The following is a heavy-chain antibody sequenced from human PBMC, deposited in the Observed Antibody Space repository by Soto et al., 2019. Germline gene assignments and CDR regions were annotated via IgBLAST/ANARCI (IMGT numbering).Heavy chain of an antibody. J-gene: IGHJ4*02. Sequence: GGSLRLSCAASGFTFSSFWMDWVRQAPGKGLEWVANINPDGREKHYVDSVKGRFTISRDNAKNSLYLQMSSLTAEDSALYYCPRSLASWGQGTRVTVPS. CDR1: GFTFSSFW. V-gene: IGHV3-7*03. CDR2: INPDGREK. CDR3: PRSLAS.